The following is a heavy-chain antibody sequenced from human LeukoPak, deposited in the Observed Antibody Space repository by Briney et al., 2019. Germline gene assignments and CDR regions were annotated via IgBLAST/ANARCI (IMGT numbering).Heavy chain of an antibody. J-gene: IGHJ6*02. Sequence: KPGGSLRLSCAASGFTFSNYYMSWIRQAPGKGLEWVSYISSSATTMYYADSVKYRFIISRDNAKNSLFLQMNSLRPEDTAVYYCARGDYDKYGMDVWGQGTTVTVSS. CDR3: ARGDYDKYGMDV. CDR2: ISSSATTM. V-gene: IGHV3-11*01. CDR1: GFTFSNYY.